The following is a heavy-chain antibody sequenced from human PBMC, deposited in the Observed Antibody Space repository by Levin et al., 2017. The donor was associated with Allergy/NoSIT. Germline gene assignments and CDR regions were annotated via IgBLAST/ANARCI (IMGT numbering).Heavy chain of an antibody. CDR1: GGSVSSGSYY. V-gene: IGHV4-61*01. CDR3: ARNVDGGNAYNWFDP. J-gene: IGHJ5*02. D-gene: IGHD4-23*01. Sequence: PSETLSLTCTVSGGSVSSGSYYWSWLRQPPGKGLEWIGYIYYSGSTNYNPSLKSRVTISVDTSKNQFSLKLSSVTAAATAVYYCARNVDGGNAYNWFDPWGQGTLVTVSS. CDR2: IYYSGST.